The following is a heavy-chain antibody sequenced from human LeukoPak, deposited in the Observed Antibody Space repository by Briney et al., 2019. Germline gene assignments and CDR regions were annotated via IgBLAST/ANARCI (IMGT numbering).Heavy chain of an antibody. V-gene: IGHV3-43*01. J-gene: IGHJ4*02. CDR1: GFTFGDFS. D-gene: IGHD5/OR15-5a*01. Sequence: PGGSLRLSCAGSGFTFGDFSMHWVRQSPGKGLEWVGLVQRDSAKLYYGDSVKGRFSISRDNTRNSLYLQMSSLRAEDTALYYSVKERQGSLYSAFDFWGQGTLVTVSS. CDR2: VQRDSAKL. CDR3: VKERQGSLYSAFDF.